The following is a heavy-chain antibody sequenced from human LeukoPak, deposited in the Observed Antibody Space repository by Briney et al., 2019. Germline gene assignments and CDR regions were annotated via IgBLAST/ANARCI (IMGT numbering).Heavy chain of an antibody. CDR2: IYYSGST. V-gene: IGHV4-39*01. Sequence: SETLSLTCTVSGGSISSSSYYWGWIRQPPGKGLEWIGSIYYSGSTYYNPSLKSRVTISVDTSKNQFSLKLSSVTAADTAVYYCARQSRDGYNELLDYWGQGTLVTVSS. J-gene: IGHJ4*02. CDR1: GGSISSSSYY. D-gene: IGHD5-24*01. CDR3: ARQSRDGYNELLDY.